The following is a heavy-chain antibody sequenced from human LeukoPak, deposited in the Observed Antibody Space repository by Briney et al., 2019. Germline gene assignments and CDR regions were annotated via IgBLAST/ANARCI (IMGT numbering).Heavy chain of an antibody. CDR3: AKIVPATVDY. CDR2: ISTDGSNK. V-gene: IGHV3-30*18. CDR1: GFSFSSYG. Sequence: PGGSLRLSCGAPGFSFSSYGMHWVRQAPGKGLEWVAVISTDGSNKHSVDSVKGRFTISRDNSKNTLYLQMNSLRAEDTAVYYCAKIVPATVDYWGQGTLVTASS. J-gene: IGHJ4*02. D-gene: IGHD2-2*01.